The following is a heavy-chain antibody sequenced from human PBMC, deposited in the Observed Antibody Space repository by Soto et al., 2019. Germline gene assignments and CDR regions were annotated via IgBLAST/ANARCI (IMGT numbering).Heavy chain of an antibody. CDR1: GFTFIGHY. CDR3: AGSRTGALDY. V-gene: IGHV1-2*02. J-gene: IGHJ4*02. CDR2: INPNSGGGT. Sequence: QVQLVQSGAGVKKPGASVKLSCKASGFTFIGHYIHWVRQAPGQGLEWVGWINPNSGGGTDYAQKFQGRVTMTADTSTSIASMDLTSLRGDDTAVYYCAGSRTGALDYWGPGALVTVSS. D-gene: IGHD7-27*01.